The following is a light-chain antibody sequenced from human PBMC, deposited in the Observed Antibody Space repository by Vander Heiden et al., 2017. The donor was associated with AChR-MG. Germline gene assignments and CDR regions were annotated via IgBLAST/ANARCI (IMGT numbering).Light chain of an antibody. Sequence: DIQMTRSPSSLSASVGDGVTLTCRASQTIGKYLNWYQHKPGKAPKLLIYSASNLHTGVPSRFSGNRSGAEFTLSISSLQPEDIATYYCQQSYTTPGTFGQGTKVEIK. CDR3: QQSYTTPGT. J-gene: IGKJ1*01. CDR1: QTIGKY. CDR2: SAS. V-gene: IGKV1-39*01.